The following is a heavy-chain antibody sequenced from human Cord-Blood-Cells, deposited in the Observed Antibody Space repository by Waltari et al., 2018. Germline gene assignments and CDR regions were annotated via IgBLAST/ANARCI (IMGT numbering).Heavy chain of an antibody. CDR3: ASHYYGSGSYYNH. Sequence: EVQLVESGGGLVQPGGSLRLSCAASGLTFSSYWMSWVRQAPGKGLEWVANIKPNGSEKYYVDAVKGRFTISRDHAKNSLYLQMNSLRAEDTAVYYCASHYYGSGSYYNHWGQGTLVTVSS. D-gene: IGHD3-10*01. J-gene: IGHJ5*02. CDR2: IKPNGSEK. CDR1: GLTFSSYW. V-gene: IGHV3-7*01.